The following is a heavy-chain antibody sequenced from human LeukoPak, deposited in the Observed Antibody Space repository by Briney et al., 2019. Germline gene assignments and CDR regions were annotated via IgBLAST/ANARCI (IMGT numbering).Heavy chain of an antibody. Sequence: GGTLRLSCAASGFTFSSYGMSWVRQAPGKGLEWVSAISGSGGSTYYADSVKGRFTISRDNSKNTLYLQMNSLRAEDTAVYYCAKEVGYYGSGSYYTDYWGQGTLVTVSS. V-gene: IGHV3-23*01. CDR1: GFTFSSYG. D-gene: IGHD3-10*01. J-gene: IGHJ4*02. CDR2: ISGSGGST. CDR3: AKEVGYYGSGSYYTDY.